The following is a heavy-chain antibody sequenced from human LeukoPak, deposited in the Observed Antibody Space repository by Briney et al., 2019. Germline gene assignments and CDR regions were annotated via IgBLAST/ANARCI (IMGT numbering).Heavy chain of an antibody. CDR1: GGSISSSDYY. D-gene: IGHD6-13*01. J-gene: IGHJ4*02. Sequence: SETLSLTCTVSGGSISSSDYYWGWIRQPPGKGLEWIGNIYYSGSTYYNPSLRSRVTISVDTSKNQFSLKLSSVTAADTAVYYCARGIFSSNWYPFDYWGQGTLVTVSS. CDR3: ARGIFSSNWYPFDY. V-gene: IGHV4-39*07. CDR2: IYYSGST.